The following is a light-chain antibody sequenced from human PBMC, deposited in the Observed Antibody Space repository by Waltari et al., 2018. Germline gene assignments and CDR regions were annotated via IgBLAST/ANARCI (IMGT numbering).Light chain of an antibody. J-gene: IGKJ1*01. V-gene: IGKV1-8*01. CDR1: QGISSY. CDR2: AAS. Sequence: AIRMTQSPSSLSASTGDRVTITCRASQGISSYLAWYQQKPGKAPKLLFYAASTLQSGVPSRFSGSGSGTDFTLTISCLQSEDFATYYCQQYYSYPPTFGQGTKVEIK. CDR3: QQYYSYPPT.